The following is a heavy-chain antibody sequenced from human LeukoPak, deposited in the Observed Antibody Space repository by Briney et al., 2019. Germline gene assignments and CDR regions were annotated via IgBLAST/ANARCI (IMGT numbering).Heavy chain of an antibody. D-gene: IGHD3-10*01. CDR1: GFTFSSYS. Sequence: PGGSLRLSCAASGFTFSSYSMNWVRQAPGKGLEWVSSISSSSSYIYYADSVKGRFTISRDNAKNSLYLQMNSLRAEDTAVYYCARDRSMVRGVTITDFDYWGQGTLVTVSS. CDR3: ARDRSMVRGVTITDFDY. J-gene: IGHJ4*02. CDR2: ISSSSSYI. V-gene: IGHV3-21*01.